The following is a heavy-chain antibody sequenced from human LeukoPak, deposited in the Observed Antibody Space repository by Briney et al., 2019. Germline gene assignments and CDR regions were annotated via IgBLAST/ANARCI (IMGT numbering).Heavy chain of an antibody. CDR3: ATEGPNYGDFDY. CDR1: GYSISSNYY. J-gene: IGHJ4*02. V-gene: IGHV4-38-2*02. Sequence: PSETLSLTCTVSGYSISSNYYWAWIRQPPGKGLEWIGSVYHPVDTSYNPSLKSRVTISVDTSKNQFSLKLSSVTAADTAVYYCATEGPNYGDFDYWGQGTLVTVSS. CDR2: VYHPVDT. D-gene: IGHD1-7*01.